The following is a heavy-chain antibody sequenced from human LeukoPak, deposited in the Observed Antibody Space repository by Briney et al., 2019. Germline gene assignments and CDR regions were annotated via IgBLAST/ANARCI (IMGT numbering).Heavy chain of an antibody. CDR3: ARRGRYCSSTSCYKDYYYYMDV. J-gene: IGHJ6*03. CDR1: GFTFSDYY. D-gene: IGHD2-2*02. Sequence: GGSLRLSCAASGFTFSDYYMSWIRQAPGKGLEWVSYISSSGSTIYYADSVKGRFTISRDNAKNSLYLQMNSLRAEDTAVYYCARRGRYCSSTSCYKDYYYYMDVWGKGTTVTVSS. V-gene: IGHV3-11*04. CDR2: ISSSGSTI.